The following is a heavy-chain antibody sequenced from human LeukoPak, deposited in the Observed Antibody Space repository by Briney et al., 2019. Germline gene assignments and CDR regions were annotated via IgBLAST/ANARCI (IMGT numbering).Heavy chain of an antibody. V-gene: IGHV3-30*04. Sequence: PGGSLRLSCAASGFTFSSYAMHWVRQAPGKGLEWVAVISYDGSNKYYADSVKGRFTISRDNSKNTLYLQMNSLRAEDTAVYYCARDPQTRYDILTGRPYFDYWGQGTLVTVSS. D-gene: IGHD3-9*01. CDR3: ARDPQTRYDILTGRPYFDY. CDR1: GFTFSSYA. J-gene: IGHJ4*02. CDR2: ISYDGSNK.